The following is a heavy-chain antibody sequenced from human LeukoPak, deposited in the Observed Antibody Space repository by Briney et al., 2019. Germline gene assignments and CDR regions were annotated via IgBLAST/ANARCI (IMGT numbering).Heavy chain of an antibody. CDR3: ASQSPGLIAAFRLDY. Sequence: SETLSLTCAVSGGSISSGGYSWSWIRQPPGKGLEWIGYIYHSGSTYYNPSLKSRVTISVDRSKNQFSLRLSSVTAADTAVYYCASQSPGLIAAFRLDYWGQGTLVTVSS. V-gene: IGHV4-30-2*01. CDR2: IYHSGST. CDR1: GGSISSGGYS. D-gene: IGHD6-13*01. J-gene: IGHJ4*02.